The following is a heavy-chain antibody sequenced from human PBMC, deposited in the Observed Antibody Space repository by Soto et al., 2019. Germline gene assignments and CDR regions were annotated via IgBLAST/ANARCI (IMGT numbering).Heavy chain of an antibody. D-gene: IGHD1-26*01. V-gene: IGHV4-59*01. CDR2: IYYSGYT. CDR1: GDSIRSYD. Sequence: PXETLSLSFTVSGDSIRSYDWGWIRQPPGKGLGWIGYIYYSGYTIYNPSLKSRVTISVDTSKNQFSLKLNSVTAADTAVYYCARCFSGNYPTRPEEQYYFDSWGQGTLVTVSS. CDR3: ARCFSGNYPTRPEEQYYFDS. J-gene: IGHJ4*02.